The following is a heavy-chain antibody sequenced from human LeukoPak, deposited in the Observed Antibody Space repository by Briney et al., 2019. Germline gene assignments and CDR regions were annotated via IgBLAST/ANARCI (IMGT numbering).Heavy chain of an antibody. CDR3: ATEGRDGYNSFDY. CDR2: VDPEDGET. CDR1: GYTFTDYY. J-gene: IGHJ4*02. D-gene: IGHD5-24*01. Sequence: ASVKISCKVSGYTFTDYYMHWVQQAPGKGLEWMGLVDPEDGETMYAEKFQGRVTITADTSTDTAYMELSSLRPEDTAVYYCATEGRDGYNSFDYWGQGTLVTVSS. V-gene: IGHV1-69-2*01.